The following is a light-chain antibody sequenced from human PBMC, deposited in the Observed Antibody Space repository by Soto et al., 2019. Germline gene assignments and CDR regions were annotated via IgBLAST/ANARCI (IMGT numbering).Light chain of an antibody. CDR1: QAIRND. V-gene: IGKV1-6*01. J-gene: IGKJ1*01. CDR3: LQDYNYPWT. Sequence: AIQMTQSPSSLSASVGDRVTITCRASQAIRNDLAWYQQKAGKAPKLLISAASILQSGVPSRFSGRGAGTDFSLTSISLQSEDLATYYCLQDYNYPWTFGQGTKVEI. CDR2: AAS.